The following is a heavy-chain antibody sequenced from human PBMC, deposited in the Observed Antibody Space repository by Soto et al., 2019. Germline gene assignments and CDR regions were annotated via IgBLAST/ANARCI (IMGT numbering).Heavy chain of an antibody. CDR3: TTGGCSGGSCYFEYYYYYGMDV. CDR1: GFTFSNAW. D-gene: IGHD2-15*01. Sequence: GGSLRLSCAASGFTFSNAWMSWVRQAPGKGLEWVGRIKSKTDGGTTDYAAPVKGRFTISRDDSKNTLHLQMNSLKTEDTAVYYCTTGGCSGGSCYFEYYYYYGMDVWGQGTTVTVSS. J-gene: IGHJ6*02. CDR2: IKSKTDGGTT. V-gene: IGHV3-15*01.